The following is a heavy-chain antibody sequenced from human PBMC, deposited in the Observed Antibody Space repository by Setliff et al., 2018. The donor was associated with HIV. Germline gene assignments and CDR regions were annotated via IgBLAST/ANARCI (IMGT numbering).Heavy chain of an antibody. CDR2: IYTSGST. J-gene: IGHJ5*02. CDR1: GGSISSGSYY. V-gene: IGHV4-61*09. D-gene: IGHD3-3*01. Sequence: KSSETLSLTCTVSGGSISSGSYYWSWMRQPAGKGLEWIGHIYTSGSTNYNPSLESRVAISLDTSSNQFSLKLSSVTAADTAVYHCAREREAWSAYDSWGQGTLVTVSS. CDR3: AREREAWSAYDS.